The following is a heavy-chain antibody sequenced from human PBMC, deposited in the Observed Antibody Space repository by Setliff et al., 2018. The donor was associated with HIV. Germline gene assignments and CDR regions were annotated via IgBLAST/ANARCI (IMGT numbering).Heavy chain of an antibody. V-gene: IGHV1-18*04. Sequence: ASVKVSCKASGHTFTGYCMHWVRQAPGQGLEWMGWISGYNGNTNYAQNLQGRVTMTTDTSASTAYMELRSLRSDDTAVYYCARSGLYCSGGRCYSGAFDIWGQGTMVTVSS. D-gene: IGHD2-15*01. CDR1: GHTFTGYC. CDR3: ARSGLYCSGGRCYSGAFDI. J-gene: IGHJ3*02. CDR2: ISGYNGNT.